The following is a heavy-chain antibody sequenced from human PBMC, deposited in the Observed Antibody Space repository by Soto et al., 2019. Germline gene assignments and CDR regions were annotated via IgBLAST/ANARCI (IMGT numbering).Heavy chain of an antibody. J-gene: IGHJ4*02. Sequence: QVQLVQSGAEVKKPGASVKVSCKASGYTFTSYHINWVRQAPGQGLEWMGWISAYNGNTNYAQKLQGRVTMTTDTATSTAYRELRSLRSDDAAAYYCARDGPPADYWGQGTLVTVSS. CDR3: ARDGPPADY. V-gene: IGHV1-18*01. CDR1: GYTFTSYH. CDR2: ISAYNGNT.